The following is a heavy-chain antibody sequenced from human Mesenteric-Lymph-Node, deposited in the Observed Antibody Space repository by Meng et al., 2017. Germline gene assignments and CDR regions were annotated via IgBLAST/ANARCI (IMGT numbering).Heavy chain of an antibody. D-gene: IGHD3-9*01. CDR3: ARDRVYYDILTGHFDY. CDR1: GFTFSSYW. V-gene: IGHV3-7*01. CDR2: IKQDGSEK. J-gene: IGHJ4*02. Sequence: GGSLRLSCAASGFTFSSYWMSWVRQAPGKGLEWVANIKQDGSEKYYVDSVKGRFTISRDNAKNSLYLQMNSLRAEDTAVYYCARDRVYYDILTGHFDYWGRGTLVTFSS.